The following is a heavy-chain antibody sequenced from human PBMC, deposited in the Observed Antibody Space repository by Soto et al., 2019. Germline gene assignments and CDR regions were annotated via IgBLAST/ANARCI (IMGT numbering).Heavy chain of an antibody. Sequence: GGSLRLSCAASEFTFDKYYMTWVRQAPGKGPEWVANIKPDGSEQYYVDSVKGRFTISRDNANNSLYLQMNSLRAEDTAVYFCARGNWNYYYGMDVWGQGTTVTVSS. CDR1: EFTFDKYY. CDR2: IKPDGSEQ. J-gene: IGHJ6*02. V-gene: IGHV3-7*01. CDR3: ARGNWNYYYGMDV. D-gene: IGHD1-20*01.